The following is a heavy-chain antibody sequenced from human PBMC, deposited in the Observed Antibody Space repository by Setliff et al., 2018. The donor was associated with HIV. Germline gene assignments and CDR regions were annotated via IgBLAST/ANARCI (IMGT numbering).Heavy chain of an antibody. CDR1: GFTFSSYW. J-gene: IGHJ3*02. D-gene: IGHD3-22*01. CDR2: IKQDGSEK. V-gene: IGHV3-7*01. Sequence: PGGSLRLSCAASGFTFSSYWMSWVRQAPGKGLEWVANIKQDGSEKYYVDSVKGRFTISRDNAKNSLYLQMNSLRAEDTAVYYCARDGTYDRQVADAFDIWGQGTMVTVSS. CDR3: ARDGTYDRQVADAFDI.